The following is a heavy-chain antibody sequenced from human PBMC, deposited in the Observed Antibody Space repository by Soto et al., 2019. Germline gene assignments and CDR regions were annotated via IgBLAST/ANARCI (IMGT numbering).Heavy chain of an antibody. D-gene: IGHD3-22*01. CDR1: GFTFSNYG. CDR2: ISYDGSNE. V-gene: IGHV3-30*18. CDR3: AKDTYYRDGRGYYVLDY. Sequence: PGGSLILSCEASGFTFSNYGTHWVRQAPGEGLEWVAHISYDGSNEHYTDYVKGRFTISRDNSKNMVFLHMNSLRPEDTAVYLCAKDTYYRDGRGYYVLDYGGPGTQVTVSS. J-gene: IGHJ4*02.